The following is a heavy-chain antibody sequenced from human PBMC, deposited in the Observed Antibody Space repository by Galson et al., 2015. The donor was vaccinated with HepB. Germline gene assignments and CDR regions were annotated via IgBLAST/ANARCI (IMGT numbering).Heavy chain of an antibody. CDR1: GFTLSNYA. J-gene: IGHJ4*02. CDR2: ISGSGGHK. CDR3: GGRGYTYGPVDY. Sequence: SLRLSCAASGFTLSNYAMNWVRQAPGKGLQWVSVISGSGGHKYYADSVKGRFTISRDNAKNSLYLQMNSLRAEDTAVYYGGGRGYTYGPVDYWGQGTLVTVSS. D-gene: IGHD5-18*01. V-gene: IGHV3-21*01.